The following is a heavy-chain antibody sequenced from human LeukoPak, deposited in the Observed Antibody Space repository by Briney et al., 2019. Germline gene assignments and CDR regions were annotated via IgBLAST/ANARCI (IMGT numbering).Heavy chain of an antibody. D-gene: IGHD5-18*01. CDR3: ARALRGYSYGYDYYYMDV. CDR2: IYSGGST. CDR1: GFTISSNY. V-gene: IGHV3-53*01. Sequence: GGSLRLSCAASGFTISSNYMSWVRQAPGKGLEWVSVIYSGGSTYYADSVKGRFTISSDNSKNTLYLQMNSLRAEDTAGYYCARALRGYSYGYDYYYMDVWGKGTTVTVSS. J-gene: IGHJ6*03.